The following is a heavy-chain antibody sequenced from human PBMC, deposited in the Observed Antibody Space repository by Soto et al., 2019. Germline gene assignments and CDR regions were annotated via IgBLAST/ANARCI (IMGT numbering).Heavy chain of an antibody. CDR2: IWYGGSNK. J-gene: IGHJ6*02. CDR3: ARDPPTMGTAPLWTTVTSANGMDV. V-gene: IGHV3-33*01. D-gene: IGHD4-4*01. CDR1: GFTFSSYG. Sequence: GGSLRLSCAASGFTFSSYGMHWVRQAPGKGLEWVAVIWYGGSNKYYADSVKGRFTISRDNSKNTLYLQMNSLRAEDTAVYYCARDPPTMGTAPLWTTVTSANGMDVWGQGTTVTVS.